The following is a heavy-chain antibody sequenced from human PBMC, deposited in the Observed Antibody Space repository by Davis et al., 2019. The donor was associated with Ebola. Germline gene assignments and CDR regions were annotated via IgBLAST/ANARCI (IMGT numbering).Heavy chain of an antibody. CDR3: ARAGGSNWSLLF. D-gene: IGHD6-13*01. V-gene: IGHV3-66*01. Sequence: PGGSLRLSCAASGFTVSNDYMCWVRQAPGKGLEWVSLIYRDGTTYYGDPVKGRFTISRDNSKNTLYLQMNTLRAEETAVYYCARAGGSNWSLLFWGQGTLVTVSS. CDR2: IYRDGTT. CDR1: GFTVSNDY. J-gene: IGHJ4*02.